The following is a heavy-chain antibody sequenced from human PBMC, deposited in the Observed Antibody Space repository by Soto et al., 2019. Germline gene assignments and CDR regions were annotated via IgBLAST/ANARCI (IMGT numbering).Heavy chain of an antibody. Sequence: EVQVLDSGGGSVQPGGSLRLSCVASGFTFSNYVMNWVRQAPGKGLAWVSSISGSGTNTYYADAVKGRFTISRDNSKNTLFLQMDSLRAEDTALYFCAKAANKAAYFDYWGQGTLVSVSS. CDR2: ISGSGTNT. CDR1: GFTFSNYV. V-gene: IGHV3-23*01. J-gene: IGHJ4*02. CDR3: AKAANKAAYFDY.